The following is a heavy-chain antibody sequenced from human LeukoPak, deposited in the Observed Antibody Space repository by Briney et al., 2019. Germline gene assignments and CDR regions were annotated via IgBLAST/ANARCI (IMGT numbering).Heavy chain of an antibody. J-gene: IGHJ4*02. CDR3: VRGWAPRGEKSSFAS. CDR1: GASINSDY. V-gene: IGHV4-4*07. CDR2: IFASGST. Sequence: PSETLSLTCTVSGASINSDYWTWDRQVAGKGLEWIGRIFASGSTNYNPYLRSRITMSVDTSKNQFSLDLSSLTAADTGVYYCVRGWAPRGEKSSFASWGQGTLVTVSS. D-gene: IGHD3-10*01.